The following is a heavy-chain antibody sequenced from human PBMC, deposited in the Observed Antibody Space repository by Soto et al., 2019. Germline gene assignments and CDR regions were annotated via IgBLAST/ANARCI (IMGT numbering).Heavy chain of an antibody. CDR1: GGTFSSYA. CDR2: IIPIFGTA. Sequence: GASVKVSCKASGGTFSSYAISWVRQAPGQGLEWMGGIIPIFGTANYAQKFQGRVTITADESTSTAYMELSSLRSEDTAVYYCARDRSGVVPAAPGRFYYYGMDVWGQGTTVTVSS. D-gene: IGHD2-2*01. J-gene: IGHJ6*02. V-gene: IGHV1-69*13. CDR3: ARDRSGVVPAAPGRFYYYGMDV.